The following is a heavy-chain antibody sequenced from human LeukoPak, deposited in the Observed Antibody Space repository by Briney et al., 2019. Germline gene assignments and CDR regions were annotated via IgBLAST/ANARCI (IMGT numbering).Heavy chain of an antibody. CDR2: FDSEAGKT. J-gene: IGHJ4*02. D-gene: IGHD1-14*01. Sequence: ASVKVSCKVSGDSLSELSMHWVRHIPGKGLEWMGGFDSEAGKTGYAQNFKGRVTITRDMSTSAAYMELSSLRSEDTAVYYCATSGYYWGQGTLVTVSS. CDR3: ATSGYY. V-gene: IGHV1-24*01. CDR1: GDSLSELS.